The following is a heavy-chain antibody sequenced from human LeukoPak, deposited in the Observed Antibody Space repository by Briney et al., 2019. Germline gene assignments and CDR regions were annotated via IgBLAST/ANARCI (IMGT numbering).Heavy chain of an antibody. J-gene: IGHJ3*02. CDR3: ARAYMIVVVTHEAFDI. D-gene: IGHD3-22*01. CDR2: IYYSGST. CDR1: GGSISSSSYY. V-gene: IGHV4-39*07. Sequence: SETLSLTCTVSGGSISSSSYYWGWIRQPPGKGLEWIGSIYYSGSTYYNPSLKSRVTISVDTSKNQFSLKLSSVTAADTAVYYCARAYMIVVVTHEAFDIWGQGTMVTVSS.